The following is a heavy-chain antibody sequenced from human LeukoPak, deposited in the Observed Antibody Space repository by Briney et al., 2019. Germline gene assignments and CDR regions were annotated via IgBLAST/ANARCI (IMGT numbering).Heavy chain of an antibody. Sequence: GGSLRLSCAASGFTFSSYWMSWVRQAPGKGLEWVANIEQDGSDKYYVDSVKGRFTISRDNAQNSLYPQMNSLRAEDTAVYYCARELTTGATHDYWGQGTLVTVSS. CDR3: ARELTTGATHDY. CDR2: IEQDGSDK. J-gene: IGHJ4*02. D-gene: IGHD4-17*01. V-gene: IGHV3-7*01. CDR1: GFTFSSYW.